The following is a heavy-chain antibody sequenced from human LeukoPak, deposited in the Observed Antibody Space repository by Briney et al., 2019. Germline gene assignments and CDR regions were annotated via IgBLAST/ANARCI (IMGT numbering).Heavy chain of an antibody. CDR3: AREGDYYDSSGYYYNY. Sequence: ASVKVSCKASGYTFTSYGINWVRQAPGQGLEWMGWISAYNGNTNYAQSVQGRVTMTTDTSTCTAYMELRSLRSDDTAVYYCAREGDYYDSSGYYYNYWGQGTLVTVSS. J-gene: IGHJ4*02. CDR2: ISAYNGNT. D-gene: IGHD3-22*01. V-gene: IGHV1-18*01. CDR1: GYTFTSYG.